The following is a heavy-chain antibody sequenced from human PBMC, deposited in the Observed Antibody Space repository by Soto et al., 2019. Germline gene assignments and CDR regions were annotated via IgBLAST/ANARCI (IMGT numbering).Heavy chain of an antibody. Sequence: QVQLVESGGGVVQPGRSLRLSCATSEFTFSDYGFHWVRQAPGKGLEWVAVIWYDGTLKYYADSVKGRFTISRDNSKNTLSLLMTSLRAEDTAVYYCARYNYCMDVWAKGTTVTVSS. CDR1: EFTFSDYG. CDR2: IWYDGTLK. V-gene: IGHV3-33*01. J-gene: IGHJ6*03. CDR3: ARYNYCMDV.